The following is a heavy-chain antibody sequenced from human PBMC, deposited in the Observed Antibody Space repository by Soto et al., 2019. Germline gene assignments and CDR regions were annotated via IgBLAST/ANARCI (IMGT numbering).Heavy chain of an antibody. CDR3: ARGFCYYGSGSYYLMDV. Sequence: AASVKVSCKASGGTFSSYAISWVRQAPGQGLEWMGGIIPIFGTANYAQKFQGRVTITADESTSTAYMELSSLRSEDTAVYYCARGFCYYGSGSYYLMDVWGQGTTVTVS. D-gene: IGHD3-10*01. CDR1: GGTFSSYA. J-gene: IGHJ6*02. CDR2: IIPIFGTA. V-gene: IGHV1-69*13.